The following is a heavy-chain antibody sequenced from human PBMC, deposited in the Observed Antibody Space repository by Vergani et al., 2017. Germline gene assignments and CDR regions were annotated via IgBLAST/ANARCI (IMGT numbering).Heavy chain of an antibody. V-gene: IGHV3-30*18. D-gene: IGHD3-22*01. Sequence: QVQLVESGGGVVQPGRSLRLSCAASGFTFRSFGMHWVRQAPGKGLEWVAVISYDGSNKYYADSVKGRFTISRDNSKNTLYLQMNSLRAEDTAVYYCAKDFINYDTSGYFPPGYWGQGTLVTVSS. J-gene: IGHJ4*02. CDR1: GFTFRSFG. CDR2: ISYDGSNK. CDR3: AKDFINYDTSGYFPPGY.